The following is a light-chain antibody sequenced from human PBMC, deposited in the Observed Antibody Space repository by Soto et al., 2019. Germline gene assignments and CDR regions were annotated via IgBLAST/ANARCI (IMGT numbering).Light chain of an antibody. Sequence: EIVLTQSPDTLSVSPGERATLSCRASQRVSSSYLGWYQQKPGQAPRLLIYGASSRATGIPDRFNGSGSGTDFTLTISRLEPEDFAVYYCQQYGSSSLTFGLGTKVDI. CDR2: GAS. V-gene: IGKV3-20*01. CDR3: QQYGSSSLT. J-gene: IGKJ3*01. CDR1: QRVSSSY.